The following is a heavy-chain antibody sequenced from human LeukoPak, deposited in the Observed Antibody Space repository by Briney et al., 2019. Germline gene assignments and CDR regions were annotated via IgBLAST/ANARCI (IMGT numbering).Heavy chain of an antibody. CDR2: INPNSGGT. J-gene: IGHJ4*02. D-gene: IGHD3-3*01. V-gene: IGHV1-2*02. CDR3: ARGRITIFGVVTRYFDY. CDR1: GYTFTSYG. Sequence: ASVKVSCKASGYTFTSYGISWVRQAPGQGLVWMGWINPNSGGTNYAQKFQGRVTMTRDTSISTAYMELSRLRSDDTAVYYCARGRITIFGVVTRYFDYWGQGTLVTVSS.